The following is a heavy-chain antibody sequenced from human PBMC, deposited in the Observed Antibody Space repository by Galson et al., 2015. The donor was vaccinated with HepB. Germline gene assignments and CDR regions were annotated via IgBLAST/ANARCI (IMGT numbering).Heavy chain of an antibody. D-gene: IGHD3-22*01. CDR1: GFTFSSYA. Sequence: CAASGFTFSSYAMSWVRQAPGKGLEWVSAISGSGGSTYYADSVKGRFTISRDNSKNTLYLQMNSLRAEDTAVYYCAKDPRVTMIVVADLEYWGQGTLVTVSS. J-gene: IGHJ4*02. V-gene: IGHV3-23*01. CDR3: AKDPRVTMIVVADLEY. CDR2: ISGSGGST.